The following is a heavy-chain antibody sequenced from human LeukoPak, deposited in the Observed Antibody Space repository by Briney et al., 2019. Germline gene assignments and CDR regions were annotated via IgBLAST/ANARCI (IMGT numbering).Heavy chain of an antibody. CDR1: GGSISSSSYY. V-gene: IGHV4-39*07. Sequence: PSETLSLTCTVSGGSISSSSYYWGWIRQPPGKGLEWIGSIYYSGSTYYNPSLKSRVTISVDTSKNRLSLKLSSVTAADTAVYFCARSGGLWLLTYYFDYWGQGTLVTVSS. J-gene: IGHJ4*02. CDR2: IYYSGST. CDR3: ARSGGLWLLTYYFDY. D-gene: IGHD3-22*01.